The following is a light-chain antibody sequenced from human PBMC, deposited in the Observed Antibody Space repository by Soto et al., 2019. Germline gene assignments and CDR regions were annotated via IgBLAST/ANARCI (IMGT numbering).Light chain of an antibody. V-gene: IGLV1-40*01. CDR3: QSYDSSRSGR. CDR1: SSNIGAGYD. Sequence: QSVLTQPPSVSGAPGQRVTISCTGSSSNIGAGYDVHWYQQLPGTAPKLLIYGNNNRPSGVPDRFSGSKSSTSASLAITGLPDEDEADYYCQSYDSSRSGRFGTGTKLTVL. CDR2: GNN. J-gene: IGLJ1*01.